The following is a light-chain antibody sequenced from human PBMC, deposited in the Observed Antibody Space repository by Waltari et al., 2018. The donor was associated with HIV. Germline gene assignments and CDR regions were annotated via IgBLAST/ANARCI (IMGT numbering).Light chain of an antibody. J-gene: IGKJ2*01. Sequence: EILMTQSPATLSVSPGGGGTLPCRASQTVHSNLAWFQQKPGQAPRLCIYAASTRATDIPDRFSASGSGTEFTLTISSLQSEDFAVYFCQQYHKWPETFGQGTKLEIK. V-gene: IGKV3-15*01. CDR1: QTVHSN. CDR3: QQYHKWPET. CDR2: AAS.